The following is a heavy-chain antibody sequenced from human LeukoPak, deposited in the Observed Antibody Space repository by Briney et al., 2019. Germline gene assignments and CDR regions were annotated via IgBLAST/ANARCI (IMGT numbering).Heavy chain of an antibody. J-gene: IGHJ4*02. Sequence: SVKVSCKASGGTFSSYAISWVRQAPGQGLEWMGGIIPIFGTANYAQKFQGRVTITADKSTSTAYMELRSLRSDDTAVYYCARERMGPYGSEDYWGQGTLVTVSS. CDR1: GGTFSSYA. CDR2: IIPIFGTA. CDR3: ARERMGPYGSEDY. V-gene: IGHV1-69*06. D-gene: IGHD3-10*01.